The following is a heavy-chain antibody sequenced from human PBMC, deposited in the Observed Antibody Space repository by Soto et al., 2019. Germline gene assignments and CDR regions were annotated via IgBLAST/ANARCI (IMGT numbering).Heavy chain of an antibody. D-gene: IGHD3-22*01. CDR3: ARVRDYYDSSGYYVEY. J-gene: IGHJ4*02. V-gene: IGHV1-18*01. CDR1: GYTFTSYG. Sequence: QVQLVQSGAEVKKPGASVKVSCKASGYTFTSYGISWVRQAHGQGLEWMGWISAYNGNTNYAQKLQGRVTMTTDTSTSTAYMEASSLRSDDTAVYYCARVRDYYDSSGYYVEYWGQGTLVNVSP. CDR2: ISAYNGNT.